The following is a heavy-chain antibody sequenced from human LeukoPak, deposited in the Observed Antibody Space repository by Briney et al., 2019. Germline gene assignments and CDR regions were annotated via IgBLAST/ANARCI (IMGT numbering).Heavy chain of an antibody. CDR3: ARGYSSSSGFHFDY. V-gene: IGHV3-53*01. Sequence: PGGSLRLSCAASGFIVNSKYMSWIRQAPGKELEWVSVMYSGGTAFYADSVRGRFTISRDNAKNSLYLQMNSLRAEDTAVYYCARGYSSSSGFHFDYWGQGTLVTVSS. CDR2: MYSGGTA. CDR1: GFIVNSKY. J-gene: IGHJ4*02. D-gene: IGHD6-6*01.